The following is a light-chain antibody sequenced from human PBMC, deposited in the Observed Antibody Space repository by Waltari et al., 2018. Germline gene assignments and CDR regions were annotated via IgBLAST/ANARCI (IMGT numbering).Light chain of an antibody. CDR1: SFNLGRTI. CDR2: GNG. Sequence: QSVLTQPPSASGTPGQRVTSSCSGGSFNLGRTIVNWYQQLPGTAPQLPIYGNGQRPSGVPDRFSGSKSGTSASLAISGLQSEDEADYYCAAWDDSLNGVIFGGGTKLSVL. CDR3: AAWDDSLNGVI. V-gene: IGLV1-44*01. J-gene: IGLJ2*01.